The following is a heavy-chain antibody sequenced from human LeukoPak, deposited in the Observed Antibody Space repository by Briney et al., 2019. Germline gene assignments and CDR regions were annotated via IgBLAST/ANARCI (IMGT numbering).Heavy chain of an antibody. CDR1: GFTFSSYE. Sequence: GGSLRLSCAASGFTFSSYEMNWVRQAPGKGLEWVSSISSTSNYIYYADSVKGRFTISRDNAKNSLYLQMKSLRAEDTAVYYCARGKTSQNIVTRKTYNWFDPWGQGTLVTVSS. CDR3: ARGKTSQNIVTRKTYNWFDP. CDR2: ISSTSNYI. D-gene: IGHD2/OR15-2a*01. V-gene: IGHV3-21*01. J-gene: IGHJ5*02.